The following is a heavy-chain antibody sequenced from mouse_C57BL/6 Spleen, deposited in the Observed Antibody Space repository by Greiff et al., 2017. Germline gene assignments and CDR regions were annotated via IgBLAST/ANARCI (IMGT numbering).Heavy chain of an antibody. D-gene: IGHD2-3*01. Sequence: QVQLQQPGTELVKPGASVKLSCKASGYTFTSYWMHWVNQRPGPGLAWIGNITPCNGCTNYNEKFKSKATLTVDQSSSTAYMQLSSLTSEDSAVYYCASDGYYAMDYWGQGTSVTVSS. J-gene: IGHJ4*01. V-gene: IGHV1-53*01. CDR1: GYTFTSYW. CDR2: ITPCNGCT. CDR3: ASDGYYAMDY.